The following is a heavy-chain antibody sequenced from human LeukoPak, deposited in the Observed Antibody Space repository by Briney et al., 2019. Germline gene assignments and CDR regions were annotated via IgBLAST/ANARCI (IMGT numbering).Heavy chain of an antibody. CDR1: GGSISSYY. CDR2: IYYSGST. D-gene: IGHD2-15*01. V-gene: IGHV4-59*01. CDR3: ARMYVGSGQGYCSGGSCPLYHYYGMDV. J-gene: IGHJ6*02. Sequence: SETLSLTCTVSGGSISSYYWSWIRQPPGKGLEWIGYIYYSGSTNYNPSLKSRVTISVDTSKNQFSLKLSSVTAADTAVYYCARMYVGSGQGYCSGGSCPLYHYYGMDVWGQGTTVTVSS.